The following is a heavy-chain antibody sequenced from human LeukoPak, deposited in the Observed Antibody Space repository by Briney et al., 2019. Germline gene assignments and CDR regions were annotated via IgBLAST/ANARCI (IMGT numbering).Heavy chain of an antibody. J-gene: IGHJ4*02. Sequence: GGSLRLSCAASGFTFSSYSMNWVRQAPGKGLEWVSYISSSSSTIYYADFVKGRFTISRDNAKNSLYLQMNSLRAEDTAVYYCARDVGGAGYWGQGTLVTVSS. CDR3: ARDVGGAGY. CDR1: GFTFSSYS. D-gene: IGHD1-26*01. CDR2: ISSSSSTI. V-gene: IGHV3-48*04.